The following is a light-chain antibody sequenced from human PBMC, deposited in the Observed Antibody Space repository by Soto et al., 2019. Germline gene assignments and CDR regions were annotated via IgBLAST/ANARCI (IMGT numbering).Light chain of an antibody. Sequence: ELVMTQSPATQSVSPGERANLSCRASQSVSSNLAWYQQKPGNAPRLLIYGASTRATGIPDRFSGSGSGTDFTLTIRSLEPEDFAVYYCQQTVTFGQGTRLEIK. CDR2: GAS. CDR1: QSVSSN. J-gene: IGKJ5*01. V-gene: IGKV3D-15*01. CDR3: QQTVT.